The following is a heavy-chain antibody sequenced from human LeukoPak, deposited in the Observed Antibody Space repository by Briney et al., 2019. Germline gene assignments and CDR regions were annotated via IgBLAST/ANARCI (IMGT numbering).Heavy chain of an antibody. V-gene: IGHV3-13*04. D-gene: IGHD2-2*01. Sequence: GGSLRLSCAASGFTSSAYDMHWIRQITGGGLEWVSTSGTVGDTFYSDSVKGRFTISRENAKNSVHLQMNSLRVEDSAIYFCVRAAMPYIINGRRFDYWGQGTLVTVSS. CDR2: SGTVGDT. J-gene: IGHJ4*02. CDR3: VRAAMPYIINGRRFDY. CDR1: GFTSSAYD.